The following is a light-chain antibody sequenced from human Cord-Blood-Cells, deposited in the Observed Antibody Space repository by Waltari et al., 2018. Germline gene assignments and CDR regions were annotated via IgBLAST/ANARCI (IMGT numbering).Light chain of an antibody. V-gene: IGLV2-8*01. CDR2: EVS. Sequence: QSALTQPPSAPGYPGQPVTISSTGTSSDVGGYNYVSWNPQHPGHAPHLMIYEVSKRPSVVPDRFSGSKSGNTASLTVSGLQAEDEADYYCSSYAGSNNLVFGGGTKLTVL. J-gene: IGLJ2*01. CDR1: SSDVGGYNY. CDR3: SSYAGSNNLV.